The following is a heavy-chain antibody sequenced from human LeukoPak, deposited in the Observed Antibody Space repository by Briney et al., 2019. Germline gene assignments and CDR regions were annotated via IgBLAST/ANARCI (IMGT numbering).Heavy chain of an antibody. D-gene: IGHD6-6*01. CDR3: ARKAPPARPIKTDNWFDP. J-gene: IGHJ5*02. CDR1: GYTFTSSD. Sequence: AAVTVSCKASGYTFTSSDINWVRPATGQGLEWMGWMNHNSGNTGYAQKCQGRVTMTRNTSISTAYMELSSLRSEDTAVYYCARKAPPARPIKTDNWFDPWGQGTLVTVSS. CDR2: MNHNSGNT. V-gene: IGHV1-8*01.